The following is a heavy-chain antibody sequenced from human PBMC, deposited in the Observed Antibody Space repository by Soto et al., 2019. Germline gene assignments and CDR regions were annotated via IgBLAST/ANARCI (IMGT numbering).Heavy chain of an antibody. V-gene: IGHV3-23*01. J-gene: IGHJ3*02. CDR2: ISGSGGST. Sequence: AVGSLRLSCAASGFTFSSYAMSWVRQAPGKGLEWVSAISGSGGSTYYADSVKGRFTISRDNSKNTLYLQMNSLRAEDTAVYYCAKDSLDYYGSGSPNAFDIWGQGTMVTVSS. CDR1: GFTFSSYA. CDR3: AKDSLDYYGSGSPNAFDI. D-gene: IGHD3-10*01.